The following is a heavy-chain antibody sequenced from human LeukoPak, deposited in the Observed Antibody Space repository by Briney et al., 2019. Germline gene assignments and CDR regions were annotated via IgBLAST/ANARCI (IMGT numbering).Heavy chain of an antibody. CDR3: ASRAHFWSGPGG. J-gene: IGHJ4*02. CDR1: GFTFSTYC. CDR2: IKQDGSEK. D-gene: IGHD3-3*02. Sequence: GGSLRLSCAVSGFTFSTYCMSWVRQAPGKGLEWVANIKQDGSEKYYMDSVKGRFTISRDNARNSLYLQMNSLRAEDTAVYYCASRAHFWSGPGGWGQGTLVTVSS. V-gene: IGHV3-7*01.